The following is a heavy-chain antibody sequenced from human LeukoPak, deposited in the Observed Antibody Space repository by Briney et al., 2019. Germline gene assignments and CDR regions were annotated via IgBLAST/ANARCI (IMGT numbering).Heavy chain of an antibody. CDR1: GLTFSSYS. Sequence: PGVSLRLSCAASGLTFSSYSMNWVRQAPGKGLEWVSSISSSSSYIYYADSVKGRLTISRDNAKNSLYLQMNSLRAEDTAVYYCARDRLEYYYGMDVWGQGTTVTVSS. CDR3: ARDRLEYYYGMDV. D-gene: IGHD6-19*01. J-gene: IGHJ6*02. CDR2: ISSSSSYI. V-gene: IGHV3-21*01.